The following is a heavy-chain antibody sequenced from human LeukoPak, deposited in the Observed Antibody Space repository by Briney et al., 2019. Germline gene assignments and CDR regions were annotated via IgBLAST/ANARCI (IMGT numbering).Heavy chain of an antibody. CDR3: AREYYDFWSAENFDY. Sequence: SETLSLTCAVYGESLSGYYWSWIRQPPGKGLEWIGEINHSGSTNYNPSLKSPVTISVDTSKNQFSLKLSSVTAADTAVYYCAREYYDFWSAENFDYWGQGTLVTVSS. CDR2: INHSGST. CDR1: GESLSGYY. V-gene: IGHV4-34*01. J-gene: IGHJ4*02. D-gene: IGHD3-3*01.